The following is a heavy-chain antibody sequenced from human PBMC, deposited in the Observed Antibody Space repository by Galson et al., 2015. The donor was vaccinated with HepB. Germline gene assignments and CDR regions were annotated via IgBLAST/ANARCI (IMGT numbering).Heavy chain of an antibody. CDR2: ISASGADT. CDR3: AKGRYASRSHFDS. CDR1: GFTFSNYA. J-gene: IGHJ4*02. V-gene: IGHV3-23*01. Sequence: SLRLSCAASGFTFSNYAMSWVRQARGKGLEWVSTISASGADTKDAESVNGRFTISRDNANNTLSLQMTSPRDEDTALYFCAKGRYASRSHFDSWGQGALVTVSS. D-gene: IGHD3-16*01.